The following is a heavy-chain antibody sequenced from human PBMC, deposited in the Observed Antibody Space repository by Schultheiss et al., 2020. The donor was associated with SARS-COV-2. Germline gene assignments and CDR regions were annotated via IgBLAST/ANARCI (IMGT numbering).Heavy chain of an antibody. V-gene: IGHV3-11*01. CDR1: GFTFSDYY. D-gene: IGHD3-3*01. Sequence: GGSLRLSCAASGFTFSDYYMSWIRQAPGKGLEWVSYISSSGSTIYYADSVKGRFTISRDNAKNSLYLQMNSLRAEDTAVYYCARSITNYDFWSGYYTKYYYYGMDVWGQGTTVTVSS. CDR3: ARSITNYDFWSGYYTKYYYYGMDV. J-gene: IGHJ6*02. CDR2: ISSSGSTI.